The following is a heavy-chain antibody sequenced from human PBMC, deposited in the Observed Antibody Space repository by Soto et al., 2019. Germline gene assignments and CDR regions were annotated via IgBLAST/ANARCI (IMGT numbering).Heavy chain of an antibody. D-gene: IGHD2-15*01. V-gene: IGHV4-59*11. Sequence: SETLSLTCTVSGDPISSHYWSWLRHPPAKGLEWIGSLSYSGTTIYNPSLRSRVTISVDSSKNQFSLNLSSVTAADTAVYFCARARAGDSSLNWFDPWGQGTLVTVSS. CDR3: ARARAGDSSLNWFDP. CDR2: LSYSGTT. J-gene: IGHJ5*02. CDR1: GDPISSHY.